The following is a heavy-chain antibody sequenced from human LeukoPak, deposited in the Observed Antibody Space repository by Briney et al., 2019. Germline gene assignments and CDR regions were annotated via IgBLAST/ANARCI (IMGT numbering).Heavy chain of an antibody. J-gene: IGHJ4*02. V-gene: IGHV3-30-3*01. CDR3: ARDFFPIVDSTWYEIGY. D-gene: IGHD2-21*01. CDR1: GFTFNDYA. CDR2: ISYDGYDK. Sequence: GGSLRLSCAASGFTFNDYAMYWVRQAPGKGLEWVTLISYDGYDKSYADSVRGRFTISRDNSRNTLYLQMDSLRSEDTAVYYCARDFFPIVDSTWYEIGYWGQGTLVTVSS.